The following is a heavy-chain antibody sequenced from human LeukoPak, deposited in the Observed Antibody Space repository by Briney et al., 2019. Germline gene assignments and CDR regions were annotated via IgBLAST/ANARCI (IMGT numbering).Heavy chain of an antibody. D-gene: IGHD5-18*01. V-gene: IGHV3-30*04. J-gene: IGHJ4*02. Sequence: GRSLRLSCAASGFTFSSYAMHWVRQAPGKGLEWVAVISYDGSNKYYADSGQGRFTISRDNSKNTLYLQMNSLRAEDTAVYYCARGGYSYGYFDYWGQGTLVTVSS. CDR1: GFTFSSYA. CDR2: ISYDGSNK. CDR3: ARGGYSYGYFDY.